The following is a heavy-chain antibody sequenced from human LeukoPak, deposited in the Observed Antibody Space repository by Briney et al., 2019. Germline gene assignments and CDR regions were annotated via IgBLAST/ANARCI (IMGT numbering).Heavy chain of an antibody. CDR2: ISGSGHNT. CDR1: GFTFSNYA. CDR3: ASSSTGFFDY. Sequence: GGSLRLSCAASGFTFSNYAMSWVRQAPGKGLEWVSAISGSGHNTYYADSVKGRFTISRDNSKNTLYLQMNSLRAEDTAVYYCASSSTGFFDYWGQGTLVIVSS. V-gene: IGHV3-23*01. D-gene: IGHD5/OR15-5a*01. J-gene: IGHJ4*02.